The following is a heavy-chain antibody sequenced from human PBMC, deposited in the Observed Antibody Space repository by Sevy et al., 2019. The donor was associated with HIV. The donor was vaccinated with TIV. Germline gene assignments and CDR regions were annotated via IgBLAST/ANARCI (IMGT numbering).Heavy chain of an antibody. CDR3: ARSPPIVVVPGAPSWFDP. J-gene: IGHJ5*02. D-gene: IGHD2-2*01. Sequence: SETLSLTCAVHGGSFSGYYWNWIRQPPGKGLEWIGEINHSGSTNYNPSLKSRVTISVDTSKNQFSLKLSSVTASDTAVYYCARSPPIVVVPGAPSWFDPWGQGTLVTVSS. V-gene: IGHV4-34*01. CDR1: GGSFSGYY. CDR2: INHSGST.